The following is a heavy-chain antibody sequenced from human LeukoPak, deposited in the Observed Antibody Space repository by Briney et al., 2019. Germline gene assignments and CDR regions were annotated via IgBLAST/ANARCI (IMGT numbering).Heavy chain of an antibody. D-gene: IGHD3-22*01. Sequence: GGSLGLSCAASGFTFSSYAMSWVRQAPGKGLEWVSAISGSGGSTYYADSVKGRFTISRDNSKNTLYLQMNSPRAEDTAVYYCAKEEYYYDSSGYYYLDYWGQGTLVTVSS. CDR1: GFTFSSYA. CDR3: AKEEYYYDSSGYYYLDY. V-gene: IGHV3-23*01. J-gene: IGHJ4*02. CDR2: ISGSGGST.